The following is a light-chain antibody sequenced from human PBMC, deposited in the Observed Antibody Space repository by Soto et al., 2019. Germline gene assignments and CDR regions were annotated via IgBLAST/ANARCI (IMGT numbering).Light chain of an antibody. J-gene: IGKJ1*01. V-gene: IGKV1-5*01. CDR3: QQYESYSPLT. CDR1: QSISSW. CDR2: DAS. Sequence: DIQMTQSPSTLSASVGDRVTITCRASQSISSWLAWYQQKPGKAPKILIYDASTLESGVPSRFSGSGSGTEFTLTISNLQPDDFATYYCQQYESYSPLTFGQGTKVDNK.